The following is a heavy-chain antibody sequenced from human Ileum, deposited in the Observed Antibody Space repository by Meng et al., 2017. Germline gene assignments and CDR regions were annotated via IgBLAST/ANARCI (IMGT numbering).Heavy chain of an antibody. D-gene: IGHD3-10*01. V-gene: IGHV4-34*01. CDR3: ARGRGLIWFGEWFDP. CDR1: GGGFSGYD. Sequence: AQLQPRGAGVVKPSASPSLTCACDGGGFSGYDWSWIRLPPGQGLEWDGKINHSGSTSYNPSLKSRSPITVATSTNQFSLKLSSVTAADTAVYYCARGRGLIWFGEWFDPWGQGTLVTVSS. J-gene: IGHJ5*02. CDR2: INHSGST.